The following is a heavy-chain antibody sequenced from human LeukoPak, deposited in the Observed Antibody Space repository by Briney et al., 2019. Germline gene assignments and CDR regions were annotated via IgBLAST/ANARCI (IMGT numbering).Heavy chain of an antibody. Sequence: GGSLRLSCAASGFTISSYVMHWVRQAPGEGLEWVAVISFDGSSKYYGDPLKGRFTISRDNSKNTLYQQMNSLRGEDMAIYYCARDFGWLSGFDYWGQGTLVTVSS. CDR2: ISFDGSSK. CDR3: ARDFGWLSGFDY. V-gene: IGHV3-30-3*01. CDR1: GFTISSYV. J-gene: IGHJ4*02. D-gene: IGHD3-9*01.